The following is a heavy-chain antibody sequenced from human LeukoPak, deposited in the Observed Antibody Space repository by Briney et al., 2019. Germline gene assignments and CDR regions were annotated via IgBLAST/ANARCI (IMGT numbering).Heavy chain of an antibody. J-gene: IGHJ5*02. D-gene: IGHD3-3*01. CDR3: ARAETRNEAYYDLWSGSYNWFDP. V-gene: IGHV1-69*05. CDR1: GDTFRKYA. CDR2: IIPMFGTA. Sequence: ASVKVSCKASGDTFRKYAISWVRQAPGQGLEWMGGIIPMFGTANYAQKFQGRVTITTDESTSTTYMEVSSLRSEGTAVYYCARAETRNEAYYDLWSGSYNWFDPWGQGTLVTVSS.